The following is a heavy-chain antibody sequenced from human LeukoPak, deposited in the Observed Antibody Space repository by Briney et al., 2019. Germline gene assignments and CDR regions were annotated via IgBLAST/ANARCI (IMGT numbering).Heavy chain of an antibody. CDR3: ARGGLLWFGGYFDY. CDR2: ISYDGSNK. V-gene: IGHV3-30-3*01. J-gene: IGHJ4*02. CDR1: RFTFSTYA. D-gene: IGHD3-10*01. Sequence: GGSLRLSCAASRFTFSTYAMHWVRHAPGTGLEWVAVISYDGSNKYYADSVKGRFTISRDNSKNTLYLQMNSLRGEDTAVYYCARGGLLWFGGYFDYWGQGTLVTVSS.